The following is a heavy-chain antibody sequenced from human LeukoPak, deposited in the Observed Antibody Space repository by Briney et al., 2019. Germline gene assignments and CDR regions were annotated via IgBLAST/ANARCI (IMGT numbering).Heavy chain of an antibody. V-gene: IGHV4-59*12. CDR1: GGSISSYY. Sequence: SETLSLSCTVSGGSISSYYWSWIRQPPGKGLEWLGYIYYSGSTKYNPSLKSRVTISVDTSKNQFSLKLSSVTAADTAVYYCASPGYCSSTSCPLNLDYWGQGTLVTVSS. D-gene: IGHD2-2*01. CDR2: IYYSGST. CDR3: ASPGYCSSTSCPLNLDY. J-gene: IGHJ4*02.